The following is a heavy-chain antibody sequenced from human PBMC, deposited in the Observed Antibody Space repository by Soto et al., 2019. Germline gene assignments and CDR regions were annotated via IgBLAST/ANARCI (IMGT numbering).Heavy chain of an antibody. V-gene: IGHV4-59*01. CDR2: IYYSGST. Sequence: PSETLSLTCTVSGGSISSYYWSWIRQPPGKGLEWIGYIYYSGSTNYNPSLKSRVTISVDTSKNQFSLKLSSVTAADTAVYYCARVGSGWYSSGSAFDIWGQGTMVTVSS. CDR3: ARVGSGWYSSGSAFDI. CDR1: GGSISSYY. D-gene: IGHD6-19*01. J-gene: IGHJ3*02.